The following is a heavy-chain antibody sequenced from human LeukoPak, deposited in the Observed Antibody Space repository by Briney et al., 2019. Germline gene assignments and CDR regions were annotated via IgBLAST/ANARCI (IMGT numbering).Heavy chain of an antibody. CDR3: ARSSIEYQLLAYYSYMDV. CDR1: GYTFTSYY. V-gene: IGHV1-46*03. Sequence: ASLKVSCKASGYTFTSYYMHWVRQAPGQGLELMGLINPSGGSTSYAQKFQGRGTMTRDTSTSTVYMDLSSLRSEDTAVYYCARSSIEYQLLAYYSYMDVWGKGTTVTVSS. CDR2: INPSGGST. J-gene: IGHJ6*03. D-gene: IGHD2-2*01.